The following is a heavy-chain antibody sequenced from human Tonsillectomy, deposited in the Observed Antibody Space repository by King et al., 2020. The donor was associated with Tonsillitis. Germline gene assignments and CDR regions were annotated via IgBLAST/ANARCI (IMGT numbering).Heavy chain of an antibody. Sequence: EVQLVESGGGSVKPGESLRLSCAASGFTFSNAWMKWVRQAPGKGLEWVGRIKSKTDGETTDFAAPVKGRFTISRDDSENMLYFQMKSLKTEDTAVYYCTTEEFEVAGSVIRRYFAHWGQGTLVTVFS. J-gene: IGHJ4*02. V-gene: IGHV3-15*07. CDR3: TTEEFEVAGSVIRRYFAH. D-gene: IGHD3-3*01. CDR2: IKSKTDGETT. CDR1: GFTFSNAW.